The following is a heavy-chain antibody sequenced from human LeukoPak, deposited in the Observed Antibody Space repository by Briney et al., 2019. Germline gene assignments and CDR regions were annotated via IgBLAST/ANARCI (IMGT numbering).Heavy chain of an antibody. D-gene: IGHD6-19*01. CDR2: INRDSIIR. CDR3: AGPYSSGWSGNGMDG. Sequence: GGSLRLSCRASGFTFSSYWMHWVRQAPGKGLVWVARINRDSIIRNYADSLKGRFTISRDNAKSTPYLHVNSRRAEDTAVFYGAGPYSSGWSGNGMDGWGQGGTVTVCS. CDR1: GFTFSSYW. J-gene: IGHJ6*01. V-gene: IGHV3-74*01.